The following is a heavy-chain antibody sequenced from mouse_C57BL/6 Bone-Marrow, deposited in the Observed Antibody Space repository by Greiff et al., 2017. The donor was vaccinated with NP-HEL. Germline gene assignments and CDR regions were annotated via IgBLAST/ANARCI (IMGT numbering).Heavy chain of an antibody. CDR2: IDPENGDT. CDR3: TLYGNYLYFDV. Sequence: VQLQQSGAELVRPGASVKLSCTASGFNIKDDYMHWVKQRPEQGLEWIGWIDPENGDTEYASKFQGKATITADTSSNPAYLQLSSLTSEDTAVYYCTLYGNYLYFDVWGTGTTVTVSS. D-gene: IGHD2-1*01. V-gene: IGHV14-4*01. J-gene: IGHJ1*03. CDR1: GFNIKDDY.